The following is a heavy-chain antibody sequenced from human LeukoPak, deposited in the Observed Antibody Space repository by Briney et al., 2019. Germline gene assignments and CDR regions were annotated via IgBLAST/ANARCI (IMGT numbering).Heavy chain of an antibody. D-gene: IGHD3-10*01. CDR2: FIPVSGTA. V-gene: IGHV1-69*13. J-gene: IGHJ4*02. CDR1: GGTFSNFA. Sequence: ASVKVSCKASGGTFSNFAFNWVRQAPGLGLEWMGGFIPVSGTANYAQNFQGRITITADESTSTAYMELSSLRSEDTAVYYCARVREGGDTTRVTPFDYWGQGTLVTVSS. CDR3: ARVREGGDTTRVTPFDY.